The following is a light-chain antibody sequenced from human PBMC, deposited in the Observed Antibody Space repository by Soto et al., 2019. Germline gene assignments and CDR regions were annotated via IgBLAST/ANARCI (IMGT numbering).Light chain of an antibody. J-gene: IGKJ1*01. Sequence: ILMTQSPATLSVSPGERATLSCMASQSISSNLAWYHQKTGQAPRLLIYGASTRATGIPARFSGGGFGTESTLTISSLQSEDFAVYYCQQYNDWPPEWTFGQGTKVDIK. CDR2: GAS. CDR3: QQYNDWPPEWT. CDR1: QSISSN. V-gene: IGKV3-15*01.